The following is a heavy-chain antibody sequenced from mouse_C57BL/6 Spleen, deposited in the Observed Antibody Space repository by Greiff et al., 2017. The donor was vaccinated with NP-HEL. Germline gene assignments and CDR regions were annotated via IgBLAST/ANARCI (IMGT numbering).Heavy chain of an antibody. V-gene: IGHV1-52*01. CDR2: IDPSDSET. D-gene: IGHD2-5*01. J-gene: IGHJ3*01. CDR1: GYTFTSYW. Sequence: QVQLQQPGAELVRPGSSVKLSCKASGYTFTSYWMHWVKQRPIQGLEWIGNIDPSDSETHYNQKFKDKAPLTVDKSSSTAYMQLSSLTSEDSAVYYCASYYSNFGGFAYWGQGTLVTVSA. CDR3: ASYYSNFGGFAY.